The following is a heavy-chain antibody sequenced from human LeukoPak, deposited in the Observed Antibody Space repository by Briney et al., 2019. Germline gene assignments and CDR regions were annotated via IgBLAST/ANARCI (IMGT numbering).Heavy chain of an antibody. D-gene: IGHD2-2*01. CDR3: AREDCSSTSCQVYFDY. CDR1: GYTFTGYY. J-gene: IGHJ4*02. V-gene: IGHV1-2*02. Sequence: SSVKVSCKASGYTFTGYYMHWVRQAPGQGLEWMGWINPNSGGTNYAQKFQGRVTMTRDTSISTAYMELSRLRSDDTAVYYCAREDCSSTSCQVYFDYWGQGTLVTVSP. CDR2: INPNSGGT.